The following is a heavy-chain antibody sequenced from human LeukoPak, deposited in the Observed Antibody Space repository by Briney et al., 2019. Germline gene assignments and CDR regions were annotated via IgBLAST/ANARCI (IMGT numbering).Heavy chain of an antibody. Sequence: ASVKVSCKASGGTFNSYAISCVRQAPGQGLEWMGGIIPIFGTANYAQKFKGRVTITADESTSTAYMELSSLRSEDTAVYYCAREAVYCSGGSCYSDVFQHWGQGTLVTVSS. CDR2: IIPIFGTA. V-gene: IGHV1-69*13. J-gene: IGHJ1*01. D-gene: IGHD2-15*01. CDR1: GGTFNSYA. CDR3: AREAVYCSGGSCYSDVFQH.